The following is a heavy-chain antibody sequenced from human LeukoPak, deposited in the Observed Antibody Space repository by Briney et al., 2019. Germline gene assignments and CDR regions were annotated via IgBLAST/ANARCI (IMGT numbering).Heavy chain of an antibody. V-gene: IGHV4-4*07. CDR1: GASINSYY. J-gene: IGHJ4*02. CDR2: SYISGST. Sequence: PSETLSLTCTVSGASINSYYWNWLRQPAGTGLEWIRRSYISGSTDYNPSLKSRGTVSVDTSKNQFSLKLTCVTAADTAVYYCARDQELGFWGQGTLVTVPS. D-gene: IGHD3-10*01. CDR3: ARDQELGF.